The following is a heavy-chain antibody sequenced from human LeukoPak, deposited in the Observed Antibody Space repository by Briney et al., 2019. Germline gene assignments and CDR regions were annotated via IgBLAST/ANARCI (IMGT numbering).Heavy chain of an antibody. Sequence: ASVKVSCXASGYTFSNYYVHWVRQAPGQGLEWMGVINPSGGSTNCAQKFQGRVTMTRDTSTNTVYMEMSSLRSEDTAVYYCARDSTVTTFRGCVDPWGQGTLVTVSS. CDR2: INPSGGST. CDR1: GYTFSNYY. CDR3: ARDSTVTTFRGCVDP. V-gene: IGHV1-46*01. D-gene: IGHD4-17*01. J-gene: IGHJ5*02.